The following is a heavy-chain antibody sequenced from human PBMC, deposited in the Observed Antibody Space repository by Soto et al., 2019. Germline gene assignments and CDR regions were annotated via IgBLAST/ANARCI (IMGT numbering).Heavy chain of an antibody. V-gene: IGHV4-34*01. CDR3: ARGQRDCSGGSCYSILRYYYYYMDV. CDR2: INHSGST. CDR1: GGSFSGYY. Sequence: SETLSLTCAVYGGSFSGYYWSWIRQPPGKGLEWIGEINHSGSTNYNPSLKSRVTISVDTSKNQFSLKLSSVTAADTAVYYCARGQRDCSGGSCYSILRYYYYYMDVWGKGTTVTVSS. J-gene: IGHJ6*03. D-gene: IGHD2-15*01.